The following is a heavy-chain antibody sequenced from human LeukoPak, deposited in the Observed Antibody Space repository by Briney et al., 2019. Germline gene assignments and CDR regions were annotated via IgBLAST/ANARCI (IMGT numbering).Heavy chain of an antibody. J-gene: IGHJ4*02. Sequence: PGGSLRLSCAASGFTFSSYGMHWVRQAPGKGLEWVAFIRYDGSNKYYADSVKGRFTISRDNSKNTLYLQMNSLRAEDTAVYYCARAYSSYFDYWGQGTLVTVSS. CDR3: ARAYSSYFDY. CDR1: GFTFSSYG. D-gene: IGHD6-13*01. V-gene: IGHV3-30*02. CDR2: IRYDGSNK.